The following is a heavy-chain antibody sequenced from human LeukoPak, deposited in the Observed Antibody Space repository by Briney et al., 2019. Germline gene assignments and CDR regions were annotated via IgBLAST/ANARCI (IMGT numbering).Heavy chain of an antibody. CDR3: ARLKDTMVRGVIVDTWFDP. V-gene: IGHV1-18*01. CDR2: ISAYNGNT. CDR1: GYTFTSYG. Sequence: ASVKVSCKASGYTFTSYGISWVRQAPGQGLEWMGWISAYNGNTNYAQKVQGRVTMTTDTSTSTAYMELRSLRSDDTAVYYCARLKDTMVRGVIVDTWFDPWGQGTLVTVSS. D-gene: IGHD3-10*01. J-gene: IGHJ5*02.